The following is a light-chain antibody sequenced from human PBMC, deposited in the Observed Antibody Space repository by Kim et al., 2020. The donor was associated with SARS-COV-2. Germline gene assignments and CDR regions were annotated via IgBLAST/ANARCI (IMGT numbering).Light chain of an antibody. CDR2: DAS. CDR1: SRDVGGYNY. Sequence: GQSITISWTGTSRDVGGYNYISWYQQHPGKAPKLMIYDASNRPSGVSNRFSGSKSGNTASLTISGLQAEDEADYYCSSYTSSTTLVFGGGTQLTVL. J-gene: IGLJ3*02. V-gene: IGLV2-14*03. CDR3: SSYTSSTTLV.